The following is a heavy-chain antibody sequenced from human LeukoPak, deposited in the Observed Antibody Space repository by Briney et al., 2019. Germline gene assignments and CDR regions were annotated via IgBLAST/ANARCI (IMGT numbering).Heavy chain of an antibody. J-gene: IGHJ4*02. D-gene: IGHD3-22*01. CDR3: AKDSYYDGTGSLDY. V-gene: IGHV3-23*01. CDR2: IIGSGGKT. CDR1: GFTFRNHA. Sequence: GGSLRLSCAASGFTFRNHAMNWARQAPGKGLEWVSVIIGSGGKTHYADAVKGRFTISRDNSKNTLYLEMNSLRAEDTAVYYCAKDSYYDGTGSLDYWGQGTLVTVSS.